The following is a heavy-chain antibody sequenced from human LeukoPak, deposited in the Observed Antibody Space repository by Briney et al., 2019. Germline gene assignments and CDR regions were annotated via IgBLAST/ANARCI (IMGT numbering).Heavy chain of an antibody. CDR3: ARASDCSGGSCYFDY. CDR2: IYYSGST. Sequence: SETLSLTCTVSGGSLSSSSYYWGWIRQPPGKGLEWTGSIYYSGSTYYNPSLKSRVTISVDTSKNQFSLKLSSVTAADTAVYYCARASDCSGGSCYFDYWGQGTLVTVSS. CDR1: GGSLSSSSYY. D-gene: IGHD2-15*01. J-gene: IGHJ4*02. V-gene: IGHV4-39*07.